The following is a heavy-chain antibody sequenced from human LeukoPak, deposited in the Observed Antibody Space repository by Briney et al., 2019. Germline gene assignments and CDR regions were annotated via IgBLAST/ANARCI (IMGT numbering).Heavy chain of an antibody. D-gene: IGHD3-22*01. CDR3: ASLPGDDYYDSSGYLDY. CDR1: GFTFSDYY. V-gene: IGHV3-11*06. J-gene: IGHJ4*02. Sequence: PGGSLRLSCAASGFTFSDYYMSWIRQAPGKGLEWVSSISSSSSYIYYADSVKGRFTISRDNAKNSLYLQMNSLRAEDTAVYYCASLPGDDYYDSSGYLDYWGQGTLVTVSS. CDR2: ISSSSSYI.